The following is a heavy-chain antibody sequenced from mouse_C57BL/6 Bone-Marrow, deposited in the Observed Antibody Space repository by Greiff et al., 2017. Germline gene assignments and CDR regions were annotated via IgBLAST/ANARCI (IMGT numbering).Heavy chain of an antibody. V-gene: IGHV1-5*01. CDR2: SYPGNSDT. CDR1: GYTFTSYC. J-gene: IGHJ3*01. D-gene: IGHD1-1*01. CDR3: TRRTVIATVVGWFAD. Sequence: DVQLQESGTVLARPGASVKMSCKTSGYTFTSYCMHWVKQRPGKGLEWIGASYPGNSDTSYNQKFKGKAKLTAVTSASTAYLELSSLTNEDSAGFDDTRRTVIATVVGWFADWGQGTLVTVSA.